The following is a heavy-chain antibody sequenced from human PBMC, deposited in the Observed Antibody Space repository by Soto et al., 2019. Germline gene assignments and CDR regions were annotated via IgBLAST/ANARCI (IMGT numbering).Heavy chain of an antibody. CDR2: IIPTFGTA. Sequence: QVQLVQSGAEVKKPGSSVKVSCKASGGTFSSYAISWVRQAPGQGLEWMGGIIPTFGTANYAQKFQGRVTMTTDTATSTAYMELRSLRSDDTAVYYCARDQKGIIAEHWGQGTLVTVSS. J-gene: IGHJ1*01. CDR3: ARDQKGIIAEH. D-gene: IGHD3-10*01. CDR1: GGTFSSYA. V-gene: IGHV1-69*06.